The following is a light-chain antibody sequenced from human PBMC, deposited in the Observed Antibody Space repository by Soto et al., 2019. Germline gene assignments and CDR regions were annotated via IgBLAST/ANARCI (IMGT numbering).Light chain of an antibody. J-gene: IGKJ2*01. CDR2: GVS. V-gene: IGKV3-15*01. CDR1: QSVSSK. Sequence: ESGLAQAPDTRSLSPGEGATLSCRASQSVSSKLAWFQQKPGQAPSLLIYGVSTRATGVPVRFSGSGSGTEFTLTINSLQSEDFAVYYCQQYNNWPHTFGQGTKVDNK. CDR3: QQYNNWPHT.